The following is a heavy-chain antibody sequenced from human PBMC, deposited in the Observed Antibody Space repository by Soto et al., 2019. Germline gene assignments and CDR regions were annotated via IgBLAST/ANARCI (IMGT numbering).Heavy chain of an antibody. V-gene: IGHV1-18*01. CDR2: ISAYNGNT. CDR3: AREPSSSCHDY. CDR1: EYTFTSYG. Sequence: QVQLVQSGAEVKKPGASVKDSCKASEYTFTSYGISWMRQAPGQGLEWMGWISAYNGNTNYAQKLQGRVTMTTDTSTSTADMELRSLRSDDTAVYYCAREPSSSCHDYWGQGTLVTVSS. J-gene: IGHJ4*02. D-gene: IGHD6-13*01.